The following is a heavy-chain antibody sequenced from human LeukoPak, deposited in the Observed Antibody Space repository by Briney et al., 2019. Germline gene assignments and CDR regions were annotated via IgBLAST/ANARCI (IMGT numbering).Heavy chain of an antibody. Sequence: GGSLRLSCAASGFTFSSYWMSWVRQAPGKGLEWVANIKQDGSEKYYVDSVKGRFTISRDNAKNSLYLQMNSLRAEDTAVYYCARDVTAPSTYYDFWSGYYTYYSHFDYWGQGTLVTVSS. CDR2: IKQDGSEK. D-gene: IGHD3-3*01. CDR3: ARDVTAPSTYYDFWSGYYTYYSHFDY. V-gene: IGHV3-7*01. CDR1: GFTFSSYW. J-gene: IGHJ4*02.